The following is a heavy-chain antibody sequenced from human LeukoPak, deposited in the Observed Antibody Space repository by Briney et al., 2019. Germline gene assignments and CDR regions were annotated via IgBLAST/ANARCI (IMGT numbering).Heavy chain of an antibody. CDR2: KWYDGSNK. D-gene: IGHD6-13*01. J-gene: IGHJ4*02. CDR1: GFTFSSYG. CDR3: ARGLSGSSSWVDY. V-gene: IGHV3-33*01. Sequence: GRSLRLSCAASGFTFSSYGMHWVRQAPGKGLEWVAVKWYDGSNKYYADSVKGRFTISRDNSKNTLYLQMDSLRAEDTAVYYCARGLSGSSSWVDYWGQGTLVTVSS.